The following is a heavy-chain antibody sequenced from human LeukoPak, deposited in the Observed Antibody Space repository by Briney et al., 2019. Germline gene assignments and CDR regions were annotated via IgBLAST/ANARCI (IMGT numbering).Heavy chain of an antibody. J-gene: IGHJ5*02. CDR1: GGSISSYY. D-gene: IGHD1-1*01. Sequence: SETLSLTCTVSGGSISSYYWSWIRQPPGKGLEWIGYISYSGSTNFNPSLKSRVTISVDTSKNQFSLKLSSVTAADTAVYYCAREGTAGTNLNWFDPWGQGTLVTVST. CDR3: AREGTAGTNLNWFDP. V-gene: IGHV4-59*01. CDR2: ISYSGST.